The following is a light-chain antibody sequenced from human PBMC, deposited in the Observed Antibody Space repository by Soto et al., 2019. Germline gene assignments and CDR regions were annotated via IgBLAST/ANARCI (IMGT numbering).Light chain of an antibody. V-gene: IGKV1-9*01. CDR1: QGIRSY. Sequence: DIQLTQSPSFLSASVGDRVTITCRASQGIRSYLAWYQQKPGKAPKLLIYAATSLQSGVPSRFSGSGSGTDFTLTISSLQPEDCATYYCQQLNSYPRLTFGGGTKVEIK. J-gene: IGKJ4*01. CDR3: QQLNSYPRLT. CDR2: AAT.